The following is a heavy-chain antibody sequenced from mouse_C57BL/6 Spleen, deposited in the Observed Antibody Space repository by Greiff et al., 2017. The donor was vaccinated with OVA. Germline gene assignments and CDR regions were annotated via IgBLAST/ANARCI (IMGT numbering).Heavy chain of an antibody. V-gene: IGHV1-55*01. Sequence: QVHVKQPGAELVKPGASVKMSCKASGYTFTSYWITWVKQRPGQGLEWIGDIYPGSGSTNYNEKFKSKATLTVDTSSSTAYMQLSSLTSEDSAVYYCARGRRDYWGQGTTLTVSS. CDR2: IYPGSGST. CDR3: ARGRRDY. J-gene: IGHJ2*01. CDR1: GYTFTSYW.